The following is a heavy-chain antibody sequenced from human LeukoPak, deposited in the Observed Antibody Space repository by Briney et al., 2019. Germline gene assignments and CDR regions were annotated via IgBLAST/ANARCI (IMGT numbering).Heavy chain of an antibody. CDR2: ISAYNGNT. Sequence: ASVKVSCKASGYTFTSYGISWVRQAPGQGLEWVGWISAYNGNTNYAQKLQGRVTMTTDTSTSTAYMELRSLRSDDTAVYYCARIAAAGRPTWYFDLWGRGTLVTVSS. D-gene: IGHD6-13*01. V-gene: IGHV1-18*01. J-gene: IGHJ2*01. CDR1: GYTFTSYG. CDR3: ARIAAAGRPTWYFDL.